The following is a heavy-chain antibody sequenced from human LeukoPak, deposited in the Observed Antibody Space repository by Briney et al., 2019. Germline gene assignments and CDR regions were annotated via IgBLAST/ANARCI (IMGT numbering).Heavy chain of an antibody. CDR1: GYSFTSYW. Sequence: GESLKISCKGSGYSFTSYWIGWVRQMPGKGLEWMGIIYPGDSDTRYSPSFQGQVTISADKSISTAYLQWSRLKASDTAMYYCARLKGYCSSTSCYNFRAGDYWGQGTLVTVSS. CDR3: ARLKGYCSSTSCYNFRAGDY. CDR2: IYPGDSDT. D-gene: IGHD2-2*02. J-gene: IGHJ4*02. V-gene: IGHV5-51*01.